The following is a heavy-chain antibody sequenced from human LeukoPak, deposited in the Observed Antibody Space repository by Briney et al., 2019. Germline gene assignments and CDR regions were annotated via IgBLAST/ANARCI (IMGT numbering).Heavy chain of an antibody. CDR1: GGSISSYY. V-gene: IGHV4-4*07. Sequence: SETLSLTCTVSGGSISSYYWSWIRQPAGRGLEWIGRIYTSGSTYYNPSLKSRVTISVDTSKNQFSLKLSSVTAADTAVYYCARSGKYSSSWYVAYWGQGTLVTVSS. CDR3: ARSGKYSSSWYVAY. CDR2: IYTSGST. J-gene: IGHJ4*02. D-gene: IGHD6-13*01.